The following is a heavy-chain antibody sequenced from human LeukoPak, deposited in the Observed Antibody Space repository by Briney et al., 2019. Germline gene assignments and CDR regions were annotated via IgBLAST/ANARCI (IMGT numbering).Heavy chain of an antibody. CDR2: ISNSGST. J-gene: IGHJ4*02. CDR1: GASMNIYY. Sequence: SETLSLTCTVSGASMNIYYWGWIRQPPGKGLEWIGYISNSGSTNYNPSLESRVAISVDTSKNQFSLKLSSVNTAVYYCARVVTGTSLFDYWGQGTLVIVSS. V-gene: IGHV4-59*01. CDR3: ARVVTGTSLFDY. D-gene: IGHD6-19*01.